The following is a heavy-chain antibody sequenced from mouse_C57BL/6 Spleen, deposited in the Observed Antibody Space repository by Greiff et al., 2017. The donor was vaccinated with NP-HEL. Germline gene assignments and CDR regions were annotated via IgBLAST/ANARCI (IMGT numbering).Heavy chain of an antibody. CDR2: IDPNSGGT. CDR3: ASSPSSYYYGHYFDY. V-gene: IGHV1-72*01. D-gene: IGHD1-1*01. J-gene: IGHJ2*01. CDR1: GYTFTSYW. Sequence: QVQLQQPGAELVKPGASVKLSCKASGYTFTSYWMHWVKQRPGRGLEWIGRIDPNSGGTKYNEKFKSKATLTVGKPSSTAYMQLSSLTSEDSAVYYCASSPSSYYYGHYFDYWGQGTTLTVSS.